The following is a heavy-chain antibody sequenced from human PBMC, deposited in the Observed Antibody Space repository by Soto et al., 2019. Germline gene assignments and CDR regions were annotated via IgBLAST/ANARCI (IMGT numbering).Heavy chain of an antibody. D-gene: IGHD6-19*01. J-gene: IGHJ4*02. CDR2: FYSGDSDT. Sequence: ESLKISCKGSGYSFANYFIAWVRQMPGKGLEWMGIFYSGDSDTRYSPSFQGQVVISGDKSINTAYLQWTSLKASDTAMYYCARGSSGFYDYWGQGTLVTVSS. V-gene: IGHV5-51*01. CDR1: GYSFANYF. CDR3: ARGSSGFYDY.